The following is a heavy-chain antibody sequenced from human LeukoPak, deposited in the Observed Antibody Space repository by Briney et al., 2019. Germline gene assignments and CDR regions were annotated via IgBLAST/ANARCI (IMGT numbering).Heavy chain of an antibody. V-gene: IGHV3-7*01. CDR3: VTTLYCSSVSCYWGAFDI. D-gene: IGHD2-2*01. Sequence: GGSLRLSCAASGFTFSSYWMSWVRQAPGKGLEWVANIKQDGSEKYYVDSVKGRFTISRDNAKNSLYLQMISLRADDTAIYYCVTTLYCSSVSCYWGAFDIWGQGTMVIVSS. CDR2: IKQDGSEK. J-gene: IGHJ3*02. CDR1: GFTFSSYW.